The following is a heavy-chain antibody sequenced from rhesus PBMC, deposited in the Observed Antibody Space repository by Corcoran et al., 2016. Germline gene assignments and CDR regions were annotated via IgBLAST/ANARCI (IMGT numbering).Heavy chain of an antibody. CDR1: GGSLSSNY. V-gene: IGHV4-160*01. D-gene: IGHD2-2*01. Sequence: QVQLQESGPGRVKSSETLSLTCAVSGGSLSSNYWSWIAQAPGKGREWIGRIYGSGGRTDYNPSLKSRVTISTDTSKNQFSLQLNSVTPEDMAVYYCARGACTSTTCSSYWYFDLWGPGTPITISS. J-gene: IGHJ2*01. CDR2: IYGSGGRT. CDR3: ARGACTSTTCSSYWYFDL.